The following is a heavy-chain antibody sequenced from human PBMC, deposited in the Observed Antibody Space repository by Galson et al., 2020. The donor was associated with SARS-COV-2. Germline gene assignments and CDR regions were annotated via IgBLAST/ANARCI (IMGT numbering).Heavy chain of an antibody. V-gene: IGHV6-1*01. CDR3: ARNRHTGFDI. CDR1: GDSVSSDNAA. D-gene: IGHD5-18*01. J-gene: IGHJ3*02. CDR2: TYYRSKWLT. Sequence: SQTLSLTCALPGDSVSSDNAAWNWIRQSPSSGLEWLGRTYYRSKWLTAYAVSVRGRLTINPDTSKHQVSLQLNSVTPDATAVYYCARNRHTGFDIWGQGTLGTVSS.